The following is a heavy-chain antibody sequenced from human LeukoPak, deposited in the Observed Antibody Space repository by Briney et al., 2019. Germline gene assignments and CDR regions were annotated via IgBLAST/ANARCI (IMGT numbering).Heavy chain of an antibody. Sequence: GGSLRLSCAASGFTFKHYAMSWVRQAPGKGLEWVSYMNSGSSIIYYADSVKGRFTISRDNAKNSLYLQMNSLRDEDTAVYYCARDRYYGSGDYQSAGGCFDYWGQGALVTVSS. CDR3: ARDRYYGSGDYQSAGGCFDY. D-gene: IGHD3-10*01. CDR2: MNSGSSII. J-gene: IGHJ4*02. CDR1: GFTFKHYA. V-gene: IGHV3-48*02.